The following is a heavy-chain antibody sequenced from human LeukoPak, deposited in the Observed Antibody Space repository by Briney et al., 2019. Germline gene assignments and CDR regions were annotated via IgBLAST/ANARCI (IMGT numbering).Heavy chain of an antibody. V-gene: IGHV1-69*01. D-gene: IGHD3-22*01. J-gene: IGHJ4*02. CDR3: AREWGLESSGFYYAY. Sequence: SVKVSCTASGGTVSRFTISRVRQAPGQGFEWMGGVTPMFGTANFAQRFQGRVSITADESTSTAFMELSSLRFEDTAVYYCAREWGLESSGFYYAYWGQGALVTVSS. CDR1: GGTVSRFT. CDR2: VTPMFGTA.